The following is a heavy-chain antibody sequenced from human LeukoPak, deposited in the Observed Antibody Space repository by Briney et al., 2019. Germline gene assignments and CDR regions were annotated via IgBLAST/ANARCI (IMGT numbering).Heavy chain of an antibody. CDR1: EYSFATCW. J-gene: IGHJ4*02. CDR3: ARHAPGAYCSSTSCYTIDY. CDR2: IYPGDSDT. V-gene: IGHV5-51*01. Sequence: GESLKISCKGSEYSFATCWIGWVRQMPGKGLEWMGIIYPGDSDTRYSPSFQGQVTISADKSISTAYLQWSSLKASDTAMYYCARHAPGAYCSSTSCYTIDYWGQGTLVTVSS. D-gene: IGHD2-2*02.